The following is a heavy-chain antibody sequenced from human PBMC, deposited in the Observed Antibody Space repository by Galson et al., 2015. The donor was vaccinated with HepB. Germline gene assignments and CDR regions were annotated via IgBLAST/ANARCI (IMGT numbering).Heavy chain of an antibody. CDR1: GFTFSSYA. Sequence: SLRLSCAASGFTFSSYAMHWVRQAPGKGLEYVSAISGNGGSTYYANSVKGRFTISRDNSKNTLYLQMGSLRAEDMAVYYCASGRPNPFDYWGQGTLVTVSS. CDR3: ASGRPNPFDY. V-gene: IGHV3-64*01. D-gene: IGHD1-26*01. CDR2: ISGNGGST. J-gene: IGHJ4*02.